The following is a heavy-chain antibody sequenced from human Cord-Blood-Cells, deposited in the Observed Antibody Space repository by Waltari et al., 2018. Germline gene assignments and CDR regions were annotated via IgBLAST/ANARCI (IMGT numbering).Heavy chain of an antibody. CDR2: IYYSGST. J-gene: IGHJ5*02. CDR3: ARLTNQSKYRNTNWFDP. Sequence: QLQLQESGPGLVKPSETLSLTCTVSGGSISSSSYYWGWIRQPPGKGLEWIGSIYYSGSTYYNPSLKSRVTISGDTSKNQFSLKLSSVTAADTAVYYCARLTNQSKYRNTNWFDPWGQGTLVTVSS. V-gene: IGHV4-39*01. CDR1: GGSISSSSYY. D-gene: IGHD3-16*02.